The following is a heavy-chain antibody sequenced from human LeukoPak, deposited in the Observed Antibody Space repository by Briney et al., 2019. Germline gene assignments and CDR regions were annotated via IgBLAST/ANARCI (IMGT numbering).Heavy chain of an antibody. D-gene: IGHD3-22*01. V-gene: IGHV3-30*18. CDR3: AKDIRLADYYDSSGSALDY. Sequence: GGSLRLSCAASGFTFSSYGMHWVRQAPGKGLEWVAVISYDGSNKYYADSVKGRFTISRDNAKNSLYLQMNSLRAEDTALYYCAKDIRLADYYDSSGSALDYWGQGTLVTVSS. CDR2: ISYDGSNK. J-gene: IGHJ4*02. CDR1: GFTFSSYG.